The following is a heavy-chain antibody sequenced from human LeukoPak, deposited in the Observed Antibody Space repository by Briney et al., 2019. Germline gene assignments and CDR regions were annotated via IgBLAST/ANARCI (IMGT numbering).Heavy chain of an antibody. D-gene: IGHD3-3*01. Sequence: SETLSLTCTVSGTSISSGAYSWSWVRQHPGEGLEWIAYIYYSGNTYYNPSLKRRVTISVDTSKNQFSLKLSSVTAADTAVYYCERTMTIFGALGYFDYWGQGTLVTVSS. V-gene: IGHV4-31*03. CDR3: ERTMTIFGALGYFDY. J-gene: IGHJ4*02. CDR2: IYYSGNT. CDR1: GTSISSGAYS.